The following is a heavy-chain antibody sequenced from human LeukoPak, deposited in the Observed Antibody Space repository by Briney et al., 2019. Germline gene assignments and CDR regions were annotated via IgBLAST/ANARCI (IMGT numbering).Heavy chain of an antibody. Sequence: GGSLRLSCAASGFTLSSSEVNWGRQAPGKGLVWVSYISTSGSTKYYADSVKGRYTISRDNAENSLYLQMNSLRAEDTAVYYCARRYCSSTSCTLDYWGQGTLVTVSS. D-gene: IGHD2-2*01. CDR3: ARRYCSSTSCTLDY. CDR2: ISTSGSTK. V-gene: IGHV3-48*03. CDR1: GFTLSSSE. J-gene: IGHJ4*02.